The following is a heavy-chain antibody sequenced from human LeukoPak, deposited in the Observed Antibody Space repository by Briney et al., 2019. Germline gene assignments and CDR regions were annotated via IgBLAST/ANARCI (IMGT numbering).Heavy chain of an antibody. J-gene: IGHJ4*02. CDR3: ARVGVYDSSRRQFDY. CDR1: GGSISSGGYY. D-gene: IGHD3-22*01. V-gene: IGHV4-39*07. Sequence: PSETLSLTCSVSGGSISSGGYYWGWIRQPPGKGLEWIGSIYYRGSTYYNPSLKSRVTISVDTSKNQFSLRLSSVTAADTAVYYCARVGVYDSSRRQFDYWGQGTLVTVSS. CDR2: IYYRGST.